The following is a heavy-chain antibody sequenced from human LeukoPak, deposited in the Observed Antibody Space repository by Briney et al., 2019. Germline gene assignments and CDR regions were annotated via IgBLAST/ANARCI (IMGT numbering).Heavy chain of an antibody. D-gene: IGHD3-10*01. J-gene: IGHJ4*02. CDR3: ARGARGVSGYYFDY. CDR1: GFTFDDYG. CDR2: INGNGGRT. Sequence: PGGSLRLPCAASGFTFDDYGMSWVGQAPGKGLEGVSGINGNGGRTVYADSVKVRFTISRDNANNSLYLQMNSLRAEDTALYYCARGARGVSGYYFDYWGQGTLVTVSS. V-gene: IGHV3-20*04.